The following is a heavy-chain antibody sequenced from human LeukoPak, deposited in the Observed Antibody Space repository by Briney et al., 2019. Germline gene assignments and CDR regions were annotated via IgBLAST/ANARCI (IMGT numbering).Heavy chain of an antibody. CDR1: GDSVSSNSAT. J-gene: IGHJ4*02. D-gene: IGHD3-16*01. V-gene: IGHV6-1*01. CDR2: TYYRSKWYY. Sequence: SQTLSLTCAISGDSVSSNSATWNWIRQSPSRGLEWLGRTYYRSKWYYDYAVSVRSRVTINPDTSKNQFSLQLNSVTPEDTAVYYCARDLSSGLGDFDYRGQGTLVTVSS. CDR3: ARDLSSGLGDFDY.